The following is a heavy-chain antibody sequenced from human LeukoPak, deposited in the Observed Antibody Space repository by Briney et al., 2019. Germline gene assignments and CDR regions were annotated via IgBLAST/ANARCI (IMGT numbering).Heavy chain of an antibody. J-gene: IGHJ3*02. V-gene: IGHV5-51*01. Sequence: PGESLKISCKGSGYSFTSYWIGWVRQMPGKGLEWMGIIYPGDSDTRYSPSFQGQVTISADKSTSTAYLQWSSLKASDSAIYYCARHYDMGGDWIQAFDIWSQGTLVTVSS. D-gene: IGHD2-21*02. CDR3: ARHYDMGGDWIQAFDI. CDR2: IYPGDSDT. CDR1: GYSFTSYW.